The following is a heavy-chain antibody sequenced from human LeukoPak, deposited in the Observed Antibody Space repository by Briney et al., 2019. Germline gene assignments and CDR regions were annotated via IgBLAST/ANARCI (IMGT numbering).Heavy chain of an antibody. CDR3: SNVGGVMYVGK. V-gene: IGHV5-10-1*01. Sequence: KSLKISCMGSEYSFTRYWISGVCHMPGTGLEWKGRIDSSDPYTHTSPSFQGHDTLSADKSLSTAYLQWSSLKASDTDMYYLSNVGGVMYVGKWGQGTLVTVSS. CDR2: IDSSDPYT. J-gene: IGHJ4*02. D-gene: IGHD3-16*01. CDR1: EYSFTRYW.